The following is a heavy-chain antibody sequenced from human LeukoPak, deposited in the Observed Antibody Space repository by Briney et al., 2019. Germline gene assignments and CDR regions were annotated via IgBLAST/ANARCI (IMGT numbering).Heavy chain of an antibody. V-gene: IGHV4-38-2*02. CDR3: ARGVSGY. CDR1: GYSISSGYY. J-gene: IGHJ4*02. D-gene: IGHD6-13*01. Sequence: SETLSLTCTVSGYSISSGYYWGWIRQPPGKGLEWIGSIYHSGSTYYNPSLKSRVTISVDTSKNQFSLKLSSVAAADTAVYYCARGVSGYWGQGTLVTVSS. CDR2: IYHSGST.